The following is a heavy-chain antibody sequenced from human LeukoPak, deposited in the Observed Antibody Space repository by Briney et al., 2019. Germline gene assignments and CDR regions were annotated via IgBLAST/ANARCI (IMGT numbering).Heavy chain of an antibody. CDR2: ISGSGGST. Sequence: AGGSLRLSCAASGFPFSSHGMSWVRQAPGKGLEWVSAISGSGGSTYYADSVKGRFTISRGNSKNTLYLQMNSLRAEDTAVYYCAKGGVVAPTLYYFDYWGPGTLVTVSS. CDR3: AKGGVVAPTLYYFDY. D-gene: IGHD2-15*01. J-gene: IGHJ4*02. V-gene: IGHV3-23*01. CDR1: GFPFSSHG.